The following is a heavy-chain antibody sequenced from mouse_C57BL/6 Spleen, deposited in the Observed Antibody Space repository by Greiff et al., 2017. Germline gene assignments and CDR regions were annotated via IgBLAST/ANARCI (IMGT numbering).Heavy chain of an antibody. CDR3: ARFYGSSGNYYAMDY. J-gene: IGHJ4*01. V-gene: IGHV5-4*01. D-gene: IGHD1-1*01. CDR2: IRDGGSYT. CDR1: GFTFSSYA. Sequence: EVQRVESGGGLVKPGGSLKLSCAASGFTFSSYAMSWVRQTPEKRLEWVATIRDGGSYTYYPDNVKGRFTISRDNAKNNLYLQMSHLKSEDTAMYYCARFYGSSGNYYAMDYWGQGTSVTVSS.